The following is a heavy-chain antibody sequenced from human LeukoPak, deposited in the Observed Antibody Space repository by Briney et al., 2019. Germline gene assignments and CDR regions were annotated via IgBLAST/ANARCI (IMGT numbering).Heavy chain of an antibody. V-gene: IGHV4-34*01. CDR2: INHSGST. CDR1: GGSFSGSY. CDR3: GSGSYYNEFDY. D-gene: IGHD3-10*01. Sequence: PSETLSLTCAVYGGSFSGSYWTWIRQPPGKGLEWIGEINHSGSTNYNPSLKSRVTISADTSNNQFSLKLSSVTAADTAVYYCGSGSYYNEFDYWGQGTLVTVSS. J-gene: IGHJ4*02.